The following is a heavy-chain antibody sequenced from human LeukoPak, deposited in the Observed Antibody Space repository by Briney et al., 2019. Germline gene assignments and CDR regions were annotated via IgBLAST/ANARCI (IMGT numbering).Heavy chain of an antibody. V-gene: IGHV1-69*05. Sequence: SVKVSCKASGGTFSSYAISWVRQAPGQGLEWMGGIIPIFGTANYAQKFQGRVTITTDESTSTAYMELSSLRSEDTAVYYCARHARVRYYDSSGYYPYYYYYMDVWGKGTTVTVSS. D-gene: IGHD3-22*01. J-gene: IGHJ6*03. CDR2: IIPIFGTA. CDR1: GGTFSSYA. CDR3: ARHARVRYYDSSGYYPYYYYYMDV.